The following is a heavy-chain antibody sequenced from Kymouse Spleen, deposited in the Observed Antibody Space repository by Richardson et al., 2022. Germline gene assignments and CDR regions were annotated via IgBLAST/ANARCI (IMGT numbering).Heavy chain of an antibody. CDR1: GFTFSGSA. D-gene: IGHD4-17*01. Sequence: EVQLVESGGGLVQPGGSLKLSCAASGFTFSGSAMHWVRQASGKGLEWVGRIRSKANSYATAYAASVKGRFTISRDDSKNTAYLQMNSLKTEDTAVYYCTRHCDYGDYYFDYWGQGTLVTVSS. V-gene: IGHV3-73*02. CDR2: IRSKANSYAT. J-gene: IGHJ4*02. CDR3: TRHCDYGDYYFDY.